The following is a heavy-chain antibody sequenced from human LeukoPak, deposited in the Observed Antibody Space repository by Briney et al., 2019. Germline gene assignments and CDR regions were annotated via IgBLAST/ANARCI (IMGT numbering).Heavy chain of an antibody. V-gene: IGHV3-23*01. CDR2: ISGSGGST. Sequence: GGSLRLSCAASGFTFSSYAMSWVRQAPGKGLEWVSAISGSGGSTYYADSVKGRFTISRDNSKNTLYLQMNSLRAEDTAVYYCARVGDYGDYFDYWGQGTLVTVSS. D-gene: IGHD4-17*01. CDR3: ARVGDYGDYFDY. CDR1: GFTFSSYA. J-gene: IGHJ4*02.